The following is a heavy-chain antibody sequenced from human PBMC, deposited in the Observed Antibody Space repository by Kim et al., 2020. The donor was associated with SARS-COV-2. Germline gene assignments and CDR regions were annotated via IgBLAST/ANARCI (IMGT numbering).Heavy chain of an antibody. CDR2: IYYSGST. D-gene: IGHD2-15*01. CDR1: GGSVSSGSYY. CDR3: ARAVVAAAYYYYGMDV. Sequence: SETLSLTCTVSGGSVSSGSYYWSWIRQPPGKGLEWIGYIYYSGSTNYNPSLKSRVTISVDTSKNQFSLKLSSVTAADTAVYYCARAVVAAAYYYYGMDV. J-gene: IGHJ6*01. V-gene: IGHV4-61*01.